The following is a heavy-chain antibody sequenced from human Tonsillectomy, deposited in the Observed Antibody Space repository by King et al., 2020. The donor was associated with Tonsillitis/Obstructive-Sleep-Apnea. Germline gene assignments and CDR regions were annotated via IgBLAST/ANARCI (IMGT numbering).Heavy chain of an antibody. J-gene: IGHJ3*02. V-gene: IGHV3-23*04. D-gene: IGHD5-18*01. CDR1: GFTFSNYA. CDR2: ISGSGAST. Sequence: VQLVESGGGLVQPGGSLRLSCAASGFTFSNYAMSWVRQAPGKGLEWVSAISGSGASTYYADSVKGRFTISRDNSKNTLYMQMNSLRAEETAVYYCAASYPGYSYGRPGDGFDIWGQGTMVTVSS. CDR3: AASYPGYSYGRPGDGFDI.